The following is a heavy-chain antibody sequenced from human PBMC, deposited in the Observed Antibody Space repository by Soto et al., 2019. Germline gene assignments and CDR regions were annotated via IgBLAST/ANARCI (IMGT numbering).Heavy chain of an antibody. D-gene: IGHD5-12*01. CDR2: IYYSGST. V-gene: IGHV4-59*08. CDR1: GGSISSYY. J-gene: IGHJ4*02. Sequence: NPSETLSLTCTVSGGSISSYYWSWIRQPPGKGLEWIGYIYYSGSTNYNPSLKSRVTISVDTSKNQFSLKLSSVTAADTAVYYCAIHVPDIVATCFVDWGPGTLVTVSS. CDR3: AIHVPDIVATCFVD.